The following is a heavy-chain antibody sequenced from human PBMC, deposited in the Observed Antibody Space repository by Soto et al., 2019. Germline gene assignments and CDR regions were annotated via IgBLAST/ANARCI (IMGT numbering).Heavy chain of an antibody. CDR3: ARGCSSTSCQGFDP. J-gene: IGHJ5*02. Sequence: PCGSLRLSCAASGFTFSSYEMNWVRQAPGKGLEWVSYISSSGSTIYYADSVKGRFTISRDNAKNSLYLQMNSLRAEDTAVYYCARGCSSTSCQGFDPWGQGTMVTVSA. CDR1: GFTFSSYE. D-gene: IGHD2-2*01. V-gene: IGHV3-48*03. CDR2: ISSSGSTI.